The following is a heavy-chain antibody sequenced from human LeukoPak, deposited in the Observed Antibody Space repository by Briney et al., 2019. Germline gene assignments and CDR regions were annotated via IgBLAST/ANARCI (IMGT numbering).Heavy chain of an antibody. V-gene: IGHV3-23*01. Sequence: GGSLRLSCAASGFTFSSXAMSWVRQAPEKGXEXVXXXXXSGGSTYYADSVKGRFTISRDNSKSTLFPQMNSLRAEDTAVYYCAKSSYYDSSGYYREYYFDYWGQGTLVTVSS. CDR1: GFTFSSXA. CDR3: AKSSYYDSSGYYREYYFDY. CDR2: XXXSGGST. D-gene: IGHD3-22*01. J-gene: IGHJ4*02.